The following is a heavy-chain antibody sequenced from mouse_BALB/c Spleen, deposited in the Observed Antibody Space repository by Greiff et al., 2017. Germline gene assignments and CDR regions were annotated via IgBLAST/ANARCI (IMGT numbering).Heavy chain of an antibody. CDR3: ARTRQLGLPYAMDY. D-gene: IGHD3-2*01. V-gene: IGHV2-2*02. CDR1: GFSLTSYG. Sequence: QVQLKESGPGLVQPSQSLSITCTVSGFSLTSYGVHWVRQSPGKGLEWLGVIWSGGSTDYNAAFISRLSISKDNSKSQVFFKMNSLQANDTAIYYRARTRQLGLPYAMDYGGQGTAVTVSS. CDR2: IWSGGST. J-gene: IGHJ4*01.